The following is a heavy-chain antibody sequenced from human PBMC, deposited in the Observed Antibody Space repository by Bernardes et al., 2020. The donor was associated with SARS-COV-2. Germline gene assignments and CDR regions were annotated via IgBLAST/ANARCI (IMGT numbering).Heavy chain of an antibody. D-gene: IGHD2-2*01. Sequence: SETLSLTCTVSGGSISSGSYYWSWIRQPAGKGLEWIGRIYTSGSTNYNPSLKSRVTISVDTSKNQFSLKLSSVTAADTAVYYCARSIPAAMPGVTYWFDPWGQGTLVTVSS. CDR3: ARSIPAAMPGVTYWFDP. CDR2: IYTSGST. CDR1: GGSISSGSYY. V-gene: IGHV4-61*02. J-gene: IGHJ5*02.